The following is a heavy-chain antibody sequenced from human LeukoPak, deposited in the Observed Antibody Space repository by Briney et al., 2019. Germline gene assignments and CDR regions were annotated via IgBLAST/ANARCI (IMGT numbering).Heavy chain of an antibody. CDR2: ISSSSSYI. J-gene: IGHJ4*02. V-gene: IGHV3-21*01. CDR1: GFTFSSYS. D-gene: IGHD3-16*02. CDR3: ARDRYYDYVWGSYRPSGFDY. Sequence: GGSLRLSCAASGFTFSSYSMNWVRQAPGKGLEWVSSISSSSSYIYYADSVKGRFTISRDNAKISLYLQMDSLRAEDTAVYYCARDRYYDYVWGSYRPSGFDYWGQGTLVTVSS.